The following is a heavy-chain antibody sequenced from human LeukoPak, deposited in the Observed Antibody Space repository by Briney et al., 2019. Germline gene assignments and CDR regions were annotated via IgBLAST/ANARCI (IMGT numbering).Heavy chain of an antibody. CDR1: GLTFNKYW. CDR2: IKQDGSEK. Sequence: GGSLRLSCEASGLTFNKYWMTWVRQAPGKGLEWVANIKQDGSEKNYVDSVKGRFTISRDNAKNSLYLQMNSLRAEDTAVYYCARGLIFDYWGQGTLVTVSS. V-gene: IGHV3-7*01. J-gene: IGHJ4*02. CDR3: ARGLIFDY.